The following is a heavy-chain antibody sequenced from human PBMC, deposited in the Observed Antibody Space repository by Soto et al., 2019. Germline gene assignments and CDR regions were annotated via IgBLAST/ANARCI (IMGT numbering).Heavy chain of an antibody. Sequence: SGPTLVNPTQTLTLTCTFSGFSLSTSGVGVGWIRQPPGKALEWLALIYWNDDKRYSPSLKSRLTITKDTSKNQVVLTMTNMDPVDTATYYCARPHDYGETLLFDPWGQGTLVTVSS. CDR2: IYWNDDK. J-gene: IGHJ5*02. CDR3: ARPHDYGETLLFDP. V-gene: IGHV2-5*01. CDR1: GFSLSTSGVG. D-gene: IGHD4-17*01.